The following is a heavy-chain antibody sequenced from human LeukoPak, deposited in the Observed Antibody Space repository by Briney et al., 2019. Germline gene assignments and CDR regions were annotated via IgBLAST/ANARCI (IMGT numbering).Heavy chain of an antibody. CDR1: GFTFGSYA. CDR3: AKVVEPWTSKTIAAAGSGAFDI. J-gene: IGHJ3*02. CDR2: ISGSGGST. D-gene: IGHD6-13*01. V-gene: IGHV3-23*01. Sequence: PGGSLRLSCEASGFTFGSYAMTWVRQAPGKGLEWVSAISGSGGSTYYADSVKGRFTISRDNSKNTLYLQMNSLRAEDTAVYYCAKVVEPWTSKTIAAAGSGAFDIWGQGTMVTVSS.